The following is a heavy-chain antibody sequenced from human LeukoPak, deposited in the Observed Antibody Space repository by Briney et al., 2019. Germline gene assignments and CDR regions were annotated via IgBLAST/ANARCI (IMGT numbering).Heavy chain of an antibody. V-gene: IGHV3-7*01. D-gene: IGHD6-13*01. Sequence: GGSLRLSCAASGFTFSSYSMNWVRQAPGKGLEWVANIKQDGSEKYYVDSVKGRFTISRDNAKNSLYLQMNSLRAEDTAVYYCARDRVSSSWYQLGYYYYYMDVWGKGTTVTISS. CDR2: IKQDGSEK. J-gene: IGHJ6*03. CDR1: GFTFSSYS. CDR3: ARDRVSSSWYQLGYYYYYMDV.